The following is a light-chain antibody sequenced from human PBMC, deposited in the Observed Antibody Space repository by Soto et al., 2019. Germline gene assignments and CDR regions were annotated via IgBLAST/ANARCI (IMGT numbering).Light chain of an antibody. CDR3: QQYDNLPSIA. Sequence: DIQLTQSPSSLSASVGDRVTITCQASQVINNYLNWYQQKPGKPPKLLIYDASNLETGVPSRFSGSGSGTHFTFTIRSLQPEDIATYYCQQYDNLPSIAFGQGTRREIK. CDR2: DAS. V-gene: IGKV1-33*01. J-gene: IGKJ5*01. CDR1: QVINNY.